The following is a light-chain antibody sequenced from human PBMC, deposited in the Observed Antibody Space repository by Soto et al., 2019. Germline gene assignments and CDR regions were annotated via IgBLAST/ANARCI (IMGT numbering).Light chain of an antibody. V-gene: IGKV3-15*01. CDR1: QSIGYY. CDR3: QQYNNWPLT. Sequence: AQSPSSLSASVGDRVRITCRASQSIGYYLAWYRQKPGQAPRLLIYRAFTRATGIPARFSGSGFGTDFTLTISSLQSEDFAVYYCQQYNNWPLTFGGGTKVDI. CDR2: RAF. J-gene: IGKJ4*01.